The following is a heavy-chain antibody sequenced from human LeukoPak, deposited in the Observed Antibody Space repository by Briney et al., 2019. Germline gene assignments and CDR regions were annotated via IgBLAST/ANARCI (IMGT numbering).Heavy chain of an antibody. CDR3: AKTFNRYCSGGSCYGNFDH. CDR2: ISWNSGSI. D-gene: IGHD2-15*01. CDR1: GFTVDDYA. V-gene: IGHV3-9*01. J-gene: IGHJ4*02. Sequence: GRSLRLSCAASGFTVDDYAMHWVRQAPGKGLEWVSGISWNSGSIGYADSVKGRFTISRDNAKNSLYLQMNSLRAEDTALYFCAKTFNRYCSGGSCYGNFDHWGQGTLVTVSS.